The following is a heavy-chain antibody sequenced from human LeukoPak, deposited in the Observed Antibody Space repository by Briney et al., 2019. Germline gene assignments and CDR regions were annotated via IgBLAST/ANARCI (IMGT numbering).Heavy chain of an antibody. J-gene: IGHJ4*02. Sequence: GGSLRLSCAASGFTVSSNYMSWVRQAPGKGLEWVSVIYSGGSTYYADSVKGRFTISRDNSKNTLYLQMNSLRAEDTAVYYCARSGWYSEYYFDYWGQGTLVTVSS. V-gene: IGHV3-66*02. D-gene: IGHD6-19*01. CDR3: ARSGWYSEYYFDY. CDR2: IYSGGST. CDR1: GFTVSSNY.